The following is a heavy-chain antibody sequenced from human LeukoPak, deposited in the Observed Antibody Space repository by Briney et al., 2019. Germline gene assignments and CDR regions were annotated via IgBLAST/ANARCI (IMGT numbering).Heavy chain of an antibody. V-gene: IGHV3-48*02. D-gene: IGHD3-3*01. CDR2: ISRTSDPI. J-gene: IGHJ4*02. Sequence: GGSLRLSCEASGFTFSSYNMMWVRQAPGKGLEWVSYISRTSDPIYYADSVKGRFAISRDNAKNSLYLQMNNLRDEDTAVYHCASVFGVTRIYYWGQGTLVTVSS. CDR1: GFTFSSYN. CDR3: ASVFGVTRIYY.